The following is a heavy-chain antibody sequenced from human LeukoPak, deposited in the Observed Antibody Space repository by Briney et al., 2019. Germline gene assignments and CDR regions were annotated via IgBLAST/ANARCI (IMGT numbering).Heavy chain of an antibody. CDR1: GGSISSYY. D-gene: IGHD5-18*01. J-gene: IGHJ4*02. V-gene: IGHV4-59*01. CDR2: IYYSGST. CDR3: ARDNLRGYSYGNHY. Sequence: SETLSLTCTVSGGSISSYYWSWIRQPPGKGLEWIGYIYYSGSTNYNPSLKSRVTISVDTSKNQFSLKLSSVTAADTAVYYCARDNLRGYSYGNHYWGQGTLVTVSS.